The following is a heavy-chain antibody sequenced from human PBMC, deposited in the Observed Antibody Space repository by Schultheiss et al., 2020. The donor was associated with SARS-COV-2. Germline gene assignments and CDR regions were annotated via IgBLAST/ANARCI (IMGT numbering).Heavy chain of an antibody. CDR1: GFTFDDYA. Sequence: GGSLRLSCAASGFTFDDYAMHWVRQAPGKGLEWVSGISWNSGSIGYADSVKGRFTISRDNAKNSLYLQMNSLRAEDTALYYCAKSSGSYTGGMDVWGQGTTVTVSS. CDR3: AKSSGSYTGGMDV. CDR2: ISWNSGSI. V-gene: IGHV3-9*01. D-gene: IGHD3-10*01. J-gene: IGHJ6*02.